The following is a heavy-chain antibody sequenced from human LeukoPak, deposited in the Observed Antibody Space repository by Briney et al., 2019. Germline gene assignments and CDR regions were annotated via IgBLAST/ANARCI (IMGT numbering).Heavy chain of an antibody. CDR3: ARGRYYGSGSYYNVLDLDY. D-gene: IGHD3-10*01. Sequence: SETLSLTCAVYGGSFSGYYWSWIRQPPGKGLEWIGEINHSGSTNYNPSLKSRVTISVDTSKNQFSLKLSSVTAADTAVYYCARGRYYGSGSYYNVLDLDYWGQGTLVTVSS. J-gene: IGHJ4*02. CDR2: INHSGST. CDR1: GGSFSGYY. V-gene: IGHV4-34*01.